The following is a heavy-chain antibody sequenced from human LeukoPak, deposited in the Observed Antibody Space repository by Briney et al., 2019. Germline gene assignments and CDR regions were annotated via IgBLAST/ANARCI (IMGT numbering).Heavy chain of an antibody. J-gene: IGHJ5*02. CDR3: AREIAAAGTP. D-gene: IGHD6-13*01. CDR2: ISHDGSKK. V-gene: IGHV3-30*03. CDR1: GFTFSNYG. Sequence: GGSLRLSCAPSGFTFSNYGIHWVRQAPGKGLEWVAVISHDGSKKYYADSVKGRFTISRVNSKNMLYLQMDSLRADDTAVYYCAREIAAAGTPWGQGTLVTVSS.